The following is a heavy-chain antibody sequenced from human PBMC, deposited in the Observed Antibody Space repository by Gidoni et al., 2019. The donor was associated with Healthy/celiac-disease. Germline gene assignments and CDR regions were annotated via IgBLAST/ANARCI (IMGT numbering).Heavy chain of an antibody. V-gene: IGHV1-46*03. Sequence: QVQLVQSGAEVKKPGASVKVSCKASGYTFPSYYMHWVRQAPGQGLEWMGIINPSGGSTSYAQKFQGRVTMTRDTSTSTVYMELSSLRSEDTAVYYCARDSRDYCSSTSCYQGVFDYWGQGTLVTVSS. CDR1: GYTFPSYY. CDR3: ARDSRDYCSSTSCYQGVFDY. CDR2: INPSGGST. J-gene: IGHJ4*02. D-gene: IGHD2-2*01.